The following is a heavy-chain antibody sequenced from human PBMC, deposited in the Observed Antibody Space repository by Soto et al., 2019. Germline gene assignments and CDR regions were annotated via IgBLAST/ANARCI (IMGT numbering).Heavy chain of an antibody. Sequence: QVQLQESGPRLVKPSETLSLTCTVSGGSISANYWSWIRQTSGKGLEWTGYVQYNGNTNYNPSLMSRVSISIDTSTYQFSLRLNSVSAADTAVYYCARDGSGVDFWDGPYYFDHWGQGTLVTVSS. J-gene: IGHJ4*02. CDR3: ARDGSGVDFWDGPYYFDH. V-gene: IGHV4-59*01. D-gene: IGHD3-10*01. CDR1: GGSISANY. CDR2: VQYNGNT.